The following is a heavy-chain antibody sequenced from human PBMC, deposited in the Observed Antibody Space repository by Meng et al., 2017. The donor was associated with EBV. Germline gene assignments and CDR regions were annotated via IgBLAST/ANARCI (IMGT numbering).Heavy chain of an antibody. Sequence: QVQLVQSGAEGKMPGSSVKVTCKTSGGTFRSDAISWVRQAPGQGLEWMGGLIPMSDAPHYAQKFQGRVTITADESKSPHYMDLSGLRSEDTAVYYCASESGRGFTPDYWGQGTLVTVSS. D-gene: IGHD3-10*01. V-gene: IGHV1-69*01. J-gene: IGHJ4*02. CDR1: GGTFRSDA. CDR2: LIPMSDAP. CDR3: ASESGRGFTPDY.